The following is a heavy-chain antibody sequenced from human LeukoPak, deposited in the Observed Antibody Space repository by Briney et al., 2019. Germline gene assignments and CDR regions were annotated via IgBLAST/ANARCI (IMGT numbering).Heavy chain of an antibody. CDR1: GFTLGTTW. D-gene: IGHD6-13*01. J-gene: IGHJ4*02. CDR3: ARYTNGYSTFFDY. CDR2: IKDDGSHK. V-gene: IGHV3-7*01. Sequence: GGSLRLSCAASGFTLGTTWMTWVRQAPGKGLEWVATIKDDGSHKYYVDSVKGRFTTSRDNAKNSLYLQMNSLRAEDTAVYYCARYTNGYSTFFDYWGQGTLVTVSS.